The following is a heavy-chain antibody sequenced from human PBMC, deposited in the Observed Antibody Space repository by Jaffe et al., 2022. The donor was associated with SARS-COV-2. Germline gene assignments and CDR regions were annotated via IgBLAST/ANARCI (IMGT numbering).Heavy chain of an antibody. CDR3: ATSGGWRFDY. CDR1: KLTFSDFS. J-gene: IGHJ4*02. Sequence: QVQLVESGGGLVKPGGSLRLSCAASKLTFSDFSMSWVRQAPGKGLEWVSYISSRSNTIYYADSVKGRFGISRDNAENSLYLQMNSLRAEDTAVYYCATSGGWRFDYWGQGALVTVSS. CDR2: ISSRSNTI. V-gene: IGHV3-11*01. D-gene: IGHD6-19*01.